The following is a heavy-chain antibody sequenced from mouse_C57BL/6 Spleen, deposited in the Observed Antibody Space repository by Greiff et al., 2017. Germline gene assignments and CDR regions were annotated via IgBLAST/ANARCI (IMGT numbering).Heavy chain of an antibody. D-gene: IGHD2-4*01. CDR1: GYTFTSYW. V-gene: IGHV1-72*01. J-gene: IGHJ2*01. Sequence: QVQLQQPGAELVKPGASVKLSCKASGYTFTSYWMHWVKQRPGRGLAWNGRIDPNSGGTKYNEKFKSKATLTVDKPSSTAYMQLSSLTSEDSAVYYCAREAYDYGFDYWGQGTTLTVSS. CDR2: IDPNSGGT. CDR3: AREAYDYGFDY.